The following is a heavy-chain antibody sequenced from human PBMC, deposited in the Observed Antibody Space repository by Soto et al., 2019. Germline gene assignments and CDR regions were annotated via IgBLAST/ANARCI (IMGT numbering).Heavy chain of an antibody. V-gene: IGHV3-23*01. Sequence: GSLRLSCAASGFTFNSYAMSWVRQAPGKGLEWVSGISGSGGSTYYADSVKGRFTISRDNSKNTLYLQMNSLRAEDTAVYYCARSFRVTGSKRDFDYWGQGTLVTVSS. CDR3: ARSFRVTGSKRDFDY. J-gene: IGHJ4*02. CDR2: ISGSGGST. CDR1: GFTFNSYA. D-gene: IGHD1-20*01.